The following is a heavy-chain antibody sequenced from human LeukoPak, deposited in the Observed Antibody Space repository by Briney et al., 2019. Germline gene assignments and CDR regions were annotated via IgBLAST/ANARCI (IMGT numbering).Heavy chain of an antibody. CDR3: AKDPGYCSGGSCSYFDY. D-gene: IGHD2-15*01. J-gene: IGHJ4*02. CDR1: GFTFDDYA. CDR2: ISWNSGSI. Sequence: QPGRSLRLSCAASGFTFDDYAMHWVRQAPGKGLEWVSGISWNSGSIGYADSVKGRFTISRDNAKNSLYLQMNSLRAEDTALYYCAKDPGYCSGGSCSYFDYWGQGTLVTVSS. V-gene: IGHV3-9*01.